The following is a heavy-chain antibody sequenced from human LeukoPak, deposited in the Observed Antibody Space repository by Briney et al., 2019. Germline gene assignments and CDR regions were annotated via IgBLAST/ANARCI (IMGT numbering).Heavy chain of an antibody. Sequence: SETLSLTCTVSGGSIGSNNYYWGWIRQPPGKGLEWIGSIYYSGYTYYNPSLKSRVTISVDTSKNQFSLKLSSVTAADTAVYYCARGPWYSSSAFDYWGQGTLVTVSS. CDR3: ARGPWYSSSAFDY. D-gene: IGHD6-6*01. V-gene: IGHV4-39*01. CDR2: IYYSGYT. CDR1: GGSIGSNNYY. J-gene: IGHJ4*02.